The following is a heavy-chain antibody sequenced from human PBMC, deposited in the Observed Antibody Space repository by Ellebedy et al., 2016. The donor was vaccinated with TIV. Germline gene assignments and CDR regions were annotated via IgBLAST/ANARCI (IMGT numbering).Heavy chain of an antibody. D-gene: IGHD4-17*01. CDR1: GFTVSSNY. Sequence: LSLTCAASGFTVSSNYMSWVRQAPGRGLEWVSYISSSGSTIYYADSVKGRFTISRDNAKNSLYLQMNSLRAEDTAVYYCRTTTGYYYYYGMDVWGQGTTVTVSS. V-gene: IGHV3-11*01. CDR3: RTTTGYYYYYGMDV. CDR2: ISSSGSTI. J-gene: IGHJ6*02.